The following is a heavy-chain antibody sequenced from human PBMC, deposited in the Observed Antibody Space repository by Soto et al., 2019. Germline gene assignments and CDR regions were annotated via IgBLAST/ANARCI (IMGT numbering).Heavy chain of an antibody. D-gene: IGHD2-2*01. V-gene: IGHV5-51*01. Sequence: GESLKISCKGSGYSFTSYWIGWGRQMPGKGLEWMGIIYPGDSDTRYSPSFQGQVTISADKSISTAYLQWSSLKASDTAMYYCARQEEYSSSTSCYNCFDLWGQGTLVTVSS. CDR3: ARQEEYSSSTSCYNCFDL. CDR1: GYSFTSYW. CDR2: IYPGDSDT. J-gene: IGHJ5*02.